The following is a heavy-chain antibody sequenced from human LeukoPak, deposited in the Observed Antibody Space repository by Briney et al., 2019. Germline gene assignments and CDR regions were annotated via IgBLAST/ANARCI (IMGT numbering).Heavy chain of an antibody. CDR2: IYSGGST. D-gene: IGHD5-24*01. Sequence: PGGSLRLSCAASGFTVSSNYMSWVRQAPGKGLEWVSVIYSGGSTYYADSVKGRFTISRDNSKNTLYLQMNSLRAEDTAVYYCARDAVGDGYNCWGQGTLVTVSS. J-gene: IGHJ4*02. CDR1: GFTVSSNY. CDR3: ARDAVGDGYNC. V-gene: IGHV3-53*01.